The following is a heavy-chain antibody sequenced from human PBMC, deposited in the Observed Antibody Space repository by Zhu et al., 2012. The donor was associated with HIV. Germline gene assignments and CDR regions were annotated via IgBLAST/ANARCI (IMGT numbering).Heavy chain of an antibody. CDR1: GSSIISTYY. D-gene: IGHD3/OR15-3a*01. CDR2: IYHSETT. Sequence: QVQLQESGPGLVKPSETLSLTCAVSGSSIISTYYWGWIRQPPGKGLEWIGSIYHSETTYYNPSLKSRVTISIDTANNQFSLKLSSVTAADTAVYYCARHPWTATDYFDYWGQGTLVTVSS. CDR3: ARHPWTATDYFDY. J-gene: IGHJ4*02. V-gene: IGHV4-38-2*01.